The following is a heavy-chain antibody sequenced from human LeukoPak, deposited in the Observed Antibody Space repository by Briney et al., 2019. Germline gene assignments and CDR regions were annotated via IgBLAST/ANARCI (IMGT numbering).Heavy chain of an antibody. CDR3: ARVPGSAYHYLDV. D-gene: IGHD3-10*01. CDR2: ISHSATT. J-gene: IGHJ6*03. V-gene: IGHV4-38-2*02. CDR1: GYSITTGYY. Sequence: SETLSLTCTVSGYSITTGYYWGWLRQSPGPGLAWIGSISHSATTYYNPSLKSRVTIFLGTSKNQFSLKLTSVTAADTAAYYCARVPGSAYHYLDVWGKGTMVTVSS.